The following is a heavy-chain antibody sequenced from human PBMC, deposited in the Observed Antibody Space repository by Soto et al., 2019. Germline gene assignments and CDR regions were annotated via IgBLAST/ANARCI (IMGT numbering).Heavy chain of an antibody. CDR2: IHHRGNT. CDR1: GGSISSGDYY. Sequence: QVQLQQSGPGLVKPSQTLSLTCTVSGGSISSGDYYWNWIRQHPEKGLEWIGSIHHRGNTYYSPSLESRISISIDTSKKQCSLRLSSVTAADTAVYYCAREGGSYDSGGFLIRGAFDVWGQGTTVTVSP. J-gene: IGHJ3*01. CDR3: AREGGSYDSGGFLIRGAFDV. V-gene: IGHV4-31*03. D-gene: IGHD3-22*01.